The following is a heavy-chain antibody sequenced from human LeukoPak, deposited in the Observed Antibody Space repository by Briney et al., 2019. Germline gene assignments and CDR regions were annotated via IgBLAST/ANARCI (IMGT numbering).Heavy chain of an antibody. Sequence: GGSLRLSCAASGFTFSSYGMSWVRQAPGKGLEWVSAISGSGGSTYYADSVKGRFTISRDNSKNTLYLQMNSLRAEDTAVYYCAKDLLYIVVVPAAMGASDYWGQGTLVTVSS. D-gene: IGHD2-2*01. CDR1: GFTFSSYG. J-gene: IGHJ4*02. CDR3: AKDLLYIVVVPAAMGASDY. V-gene: IGHV3-23*01. CDR2: ISGSGGST.